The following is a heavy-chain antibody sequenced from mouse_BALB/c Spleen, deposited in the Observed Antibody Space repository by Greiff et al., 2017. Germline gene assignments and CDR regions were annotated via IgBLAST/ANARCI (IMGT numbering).Heavy chain of an antibody. V-gene: IGHV2-4-1*01. CDR1: GFSLTSYG. J-gene: IGHJ2*01. CDR3: ARNGRYGSSSYYFDY. CDR2: IWSGGST. D-gene: IGHD1-1*01. Sequence: QVQLQQSGPGLVQPSQSLSITCTVSGFSLTSYGVHWVRQSPGKGLEWLGVIWSGGSTDYNAAFISRLSISKDNSKSQVFFKMNSLQADDTAIYYCARNGRYGSSSYYFDYWGQGTTLTVSS.